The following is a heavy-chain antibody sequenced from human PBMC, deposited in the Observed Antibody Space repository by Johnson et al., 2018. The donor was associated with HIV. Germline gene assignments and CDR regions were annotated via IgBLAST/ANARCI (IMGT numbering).Heavy chain of an antibody. V-gene: IGHV3-74*02. Sequence: VQLVESGGGLVQPGGSLRLSCGVSGFTFTNYWLHWVRQAPGKGLVWVSHINEDGGRTDYADSVKGRSTISRDNAKNTLYLQVNSLRVEDTAVYYCARGFHSAFDIWGQGTMVTVSS. J-gene: IGHJ3*02. CDR1: GFTFTNYW. CDR3: ARGFHSAFDI. CDR2: INEDGGRT. D-gene: IGHD2/OR15-2a*01.